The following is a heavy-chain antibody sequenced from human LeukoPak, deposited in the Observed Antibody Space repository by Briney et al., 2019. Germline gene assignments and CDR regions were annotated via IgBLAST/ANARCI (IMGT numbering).Heavy chain of an antibody. Sequence: ASVKVSCKTSGYSLIGYHMHWVRQAPGQGLEWMGWTNPNTGGTKYAQKFRGRVTMTRDTSISTGYMELSSLRSDDTAVYFCASVEMATIGFEHWGQGTLVTVSS. CDR3: ASVEMATIGFEH. V-gene: IGHV1-2*02. CDR2: TNPNTGGT. CDR1: GYSLIGYH. D-gene: IGHD5-24*01. J-gene: IGHJ4*02.